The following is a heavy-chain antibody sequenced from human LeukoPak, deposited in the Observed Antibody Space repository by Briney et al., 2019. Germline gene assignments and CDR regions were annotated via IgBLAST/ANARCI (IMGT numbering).Heavy chain of an antibody. CDR2: IYYSGST. J-gene: IGHJ4*02. CDR3: ARHSGSYYFDY. V-gene: IGHV4-31*03. CDR1: GGSISSGGYY. D-gene: IGHD1-26*01. Sequence: SETLSLTCTVSGGSISSGGYYWSWIRQHPGKGLEWIGYIYYSGSTYYNPSLKSRVTLSVDTSKNQFSLKLSSVTAADTAVYYCARHSGSYYFDYWGQGTLVTVSS.